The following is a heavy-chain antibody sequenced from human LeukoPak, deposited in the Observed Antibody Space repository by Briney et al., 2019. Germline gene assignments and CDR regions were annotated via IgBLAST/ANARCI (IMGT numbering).Heavy chain of an antibody. J-gene: IGHJ2*01. D-gene: IGHD6-19*01. V-gene: IGHV1-69*13. CDR2: IIPIFGTA. Sequence: ASVKVSCKASGGTFSSYAISWVRQAPGQGLEWMGGIIPIFGTANYAQKFQGRVTITADESTSTAHMELSSLRSEDTAVYYCARSYSSGWQHYWYFDLWGRGTLVTVSS. CDR3: ARSYSSGWQHYWYFDL. CDR1: GGTFSSYA.